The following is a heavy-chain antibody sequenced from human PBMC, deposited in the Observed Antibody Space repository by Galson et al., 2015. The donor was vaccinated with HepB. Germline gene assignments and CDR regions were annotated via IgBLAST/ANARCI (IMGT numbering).Heavy chain of an antibody. Sequence: SVKVSCKASGYTFTSYYMHWVRQAPGQGLQWMGIITPSGGSTSYAQKFQGRVTMTRDTSTSTVYMELSSLRSEDTAVYYCARGMWMYSRIVVAATGGSWFDPWGQGTLVTVSS. CDR2: ITPSGGST. CDR1: GYTFTSYY. J-gene: IGHJ5*02. CDR3: ARGMWMYSRIVVAATGGSWFDP. V-gene: IGHV1-46*01. D-gene: IGHD2-15*01.